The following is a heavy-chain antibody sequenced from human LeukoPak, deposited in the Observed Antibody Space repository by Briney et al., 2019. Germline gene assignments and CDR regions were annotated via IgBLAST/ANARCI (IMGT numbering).Heavy chain of an antibody. V-gene: IGHV4-30-2*01. CDR2: IYHSGST. D-gene: IGHD2-15*01. Sequence: PSETLSLTCAVSGGSISSGGYSWSWIRQPPGKGLEWIGYIYHSGSTYYNPSLKSRVTISVDRSKNQFSLKLSSVTAADTAVYYCARAGVVSLDVWGQGTTVTVSS. CDR1: GGSISSGGYS. J-gene: IGHJ6*02. CDR3: ARAGVVSLDV.